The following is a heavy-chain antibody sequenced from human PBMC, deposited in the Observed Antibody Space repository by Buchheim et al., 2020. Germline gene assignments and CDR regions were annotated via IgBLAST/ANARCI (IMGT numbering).Heavy chain of an antibody. CDR1: GYTFSKYY. J-gene: IGHJ4*02. V-gene: IGHV1-46*01. D-gene: IGHD4-23*01. CDR2: INPSGGST. CDR3: ARGFYGGDYFDY. Sequence: QVQLVQSGAEVKKPGASVRVSCKASGYTFSKYYIHWVRQAPGQGLEWMGIINPSGGSTYYAQEFQGRVTMTADTSTSTVIMELSSLRSEDTALFYCARGFYGGDYFDYWGQGTL.